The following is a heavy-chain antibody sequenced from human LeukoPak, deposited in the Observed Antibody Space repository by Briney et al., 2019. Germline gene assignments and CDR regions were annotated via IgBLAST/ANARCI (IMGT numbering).Heavy chain of an antibody. CDR2: ISSSSSYI. V-gene: IGHV3-21*01. J-gene: IGHJ5*02. CDR3: ARAEVAAATLRWFDP. Sequence: SGGSLRLSCAASGFTVSSNYMSWVRQAPGKGLEWVSSISSSSSYIYYADSVKGRFTISRDNAKNSLYLQMNSLRAEDTAVYYCARAEVAAATLRWFDPWGQGTQVTVSS. D-gene: IGHD2-15*01. CDR1: GFTVSSNY.